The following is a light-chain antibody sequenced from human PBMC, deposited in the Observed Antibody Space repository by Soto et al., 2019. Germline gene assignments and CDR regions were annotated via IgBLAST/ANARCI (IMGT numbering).Light chain of an antibody. CDR1: QSVSSSY. Sequence: EIVLTQSPGTLSLSPGERATLSCRASQSVSSSYLAWYQQKPGQAPRLLIYGASGRATGIPDRFSGSGSGTDFTLTISRLEPEDFAAYYCQQYGSSIFTFGPGTKVDIK. CDR2: GAS. J-gene: IGKJ3*01. V-gene: IGKV3-20*01. CDR3: QQYGSSIFT.